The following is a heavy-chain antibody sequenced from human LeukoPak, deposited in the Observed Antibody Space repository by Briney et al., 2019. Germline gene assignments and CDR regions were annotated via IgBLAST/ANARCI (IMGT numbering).Heavy chain of an antibody. Sequence: ETLSLTCAVYGGSFSGYYWSWIRQPPGKGLEWIGEINHSGSTNYNPSLKSRVTISVDKSKNQFSLKLSSVTAADTAVYYCARLGRIDAFDIWGQGTMVTVSS. CDR3: ARLGRIDAFDI. CDR2: INHSGST. J-gene: IGHJ3*02. V-gene: IGHV4-34*01. D-gene: IGHD2-15*01. CDR1: GGSFSGYY.